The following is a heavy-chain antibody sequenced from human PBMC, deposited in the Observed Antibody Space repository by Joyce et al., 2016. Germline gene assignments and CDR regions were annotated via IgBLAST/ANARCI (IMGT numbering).Heavy chain of an antibody. CDR2: INEDGNEK. CDR3: TRGSGTGWFDP. V-gene: IGHV3-7*03. D-gene: IGHD6-13*01. Sequence: EVYLVEAGGGLVQPGGSLRLSCAASGFSFRYFWMDWCRPAPEKGLEWVAQINEDGNEKNYMYSLRGRFTISRDNAQNSVDLQINSLRVEDTAVYYCTRGSGTGWFDPWGQGTLVTVSS. J-gene: IGHJ5*02. CDR1: GFSFRYFW.